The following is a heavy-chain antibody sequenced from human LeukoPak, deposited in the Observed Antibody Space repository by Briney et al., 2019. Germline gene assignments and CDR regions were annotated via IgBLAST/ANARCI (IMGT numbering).Heavy chain of an antibody. Sequence: GESLQISCQGSGYSFTSYWIGWVRPMPGKGLEWMGIIYPGDSDTRYSPSFQGQVTISADKSISTAYLQWSSLKASDTAMYYCARGVVPAAIPYYGMDVWGQGTTVTVSS. CDR1: GYSFTSYW. D-gene: IGHD2-2*01. CDR3: ARGVVPAAIPYYGMDV. J-gene: IGHJ6*02. V-gene: IGHV5-51*01. CDR2: IYPGDSDT.